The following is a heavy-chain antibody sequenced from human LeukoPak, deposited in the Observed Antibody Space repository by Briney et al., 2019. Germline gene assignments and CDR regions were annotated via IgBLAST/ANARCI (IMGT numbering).Heavy chain of an antibody. CDR2: IIPIFGTA. J-gene: IGHJ5*02. CDR1: GYTFTSYY. CDR3: ARRRSGGFWFDP. V-gene: IGHV1-69*05. D-gene: IGHD2-15*01. Sequence: SVKVSCKASGYTFTSYYMHWVRQAPGQGLEWIGGIIPIFGTANYAQKFQGRVTITTDESTSTAYMELSSLRSEDTAVYYCARRRSGGFWFDPWGQGTLVTVSS.